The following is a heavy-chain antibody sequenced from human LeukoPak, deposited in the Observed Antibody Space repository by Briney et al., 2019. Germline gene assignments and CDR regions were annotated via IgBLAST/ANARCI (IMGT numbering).Heavy chain of an antibody. D-gene: IGHD3-16*01. CDR1: GFTFSSHG. J-gene: IGHJ4*02. CDR3: AKGLRYYSIDY. CDR2: IWYDGSNK. Sequence: GRSLRLSCAASGFTFSSHGMHWVRQAPGKGLEWVAVIWYDGSNKYYADSVKGRFTISRDNSKNTLYLQMNSLRAEDTAVYYCAKGLRYYSIDYWGQGTLVTVSS. V-gene: IGHV3-33*06.